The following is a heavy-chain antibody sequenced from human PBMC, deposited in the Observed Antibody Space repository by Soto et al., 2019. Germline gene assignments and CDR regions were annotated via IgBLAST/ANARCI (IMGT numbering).Heavy chain of an antibody. D-gene: IGHD5-12*01. Sequence: PSETLSLTCAVYGGSFSGYYWSWIRQPPGKGLEWIGEINHSGSTNYNPSLKSRVTISVDTSKNQFSLKLSSVTAADTAVYYCAGTGWGYSGYDYMTFWGQGTLVTVSS. CDR2: INHSGST. CDR1: GGSFSGYY. J-gene: IGHJ4*02. CDR3: AGTGWGYSGYDYMTF. V-gene: IGHV4-34*01.